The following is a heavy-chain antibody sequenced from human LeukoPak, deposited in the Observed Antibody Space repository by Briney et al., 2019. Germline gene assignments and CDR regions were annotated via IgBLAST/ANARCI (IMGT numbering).Heavy chain of an antibody. CDR3: ARVVIAVAGTGASDY. V-gene: IGHV1-69*13. CDR2: IIPIFGTA. CDR1: GGTFSSYA. J-gene: IGHJ4*02. D-gene: IGHD6-19*01. Sequence: GASVKVSCQASGGTFSSYAISWVRQAPGQGLEWMGGIIPIFGTANYAQKFQGRVTITADESTSTAYMELSSLRSEDTAVYYCARVVIAVAGTGASDYWGQGTLVTVSS.